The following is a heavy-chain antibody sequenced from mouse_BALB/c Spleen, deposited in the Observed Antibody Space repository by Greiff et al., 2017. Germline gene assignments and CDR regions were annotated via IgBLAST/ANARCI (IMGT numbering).Heavy chain of an antibody. J-gene: IGHJ2*01. D-gene: IGHD1-1*01. CDR1: GFTFSSYT. CDR3: ARHSDGSSYKFDY. CDR2: ISNGGGST. Sequence: EVQVVESGGGLVQPGGSLKLSCAASGFTFSSYTMSWVRQTPEKRLEWVAYISNGGGSTYYPDTVKGRFTISRDNAKNTLYLQMSCLKSEDTAMYYCARHSDGSSYKFDYWGQGTTLTVSS. V-gene: IGHV5-12-2*01.